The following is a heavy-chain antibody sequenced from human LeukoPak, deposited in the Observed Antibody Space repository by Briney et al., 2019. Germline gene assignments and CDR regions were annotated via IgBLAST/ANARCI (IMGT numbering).Heavy chain of an antibody. J-gene: IGHJ5*02. Sequence: GSLRLSCAASGVTLRNYAMTWIRQAPGKGLEWVSSISWNSRYIFYAESVQERLTISRDNARNSLYLQMNSLTADDTAIYYCALDSLSYGDYRSPNWFDPWGQGTLVTVSS. D-gene: IGHD4-17*01. V-gene: IGHV3-21*06. CDR3: ALDSLSYGDYRSPNWFDP. CDR1: GVTLRNYA. CDR2: ISWNSRYI.